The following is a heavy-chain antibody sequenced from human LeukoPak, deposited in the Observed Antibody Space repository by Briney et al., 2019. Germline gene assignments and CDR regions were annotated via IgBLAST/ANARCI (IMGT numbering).Heavy chain of an antibody. J-gene: IGHJ4*02. V-gene: IGHV3-30*18. CDR3: AKEGGFGTTFDY. CDR1: GFTFSSYG. Sequence: GGSLRLSCAASGFTFSSYGMHWVRQAPGKGLEWVAVISYDGSNKYYADSVKGRFTISRDNSKNTLYLQMNSLRAEDTAVYYCAKEGGFGTTFDYWGQGTLVTVSS. D-gene: IGHD3-16*01. CDR2: ISYDGSNK.